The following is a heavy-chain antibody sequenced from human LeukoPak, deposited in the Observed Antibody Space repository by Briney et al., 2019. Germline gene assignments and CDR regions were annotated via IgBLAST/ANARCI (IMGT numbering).Heavy chain of an antibody. V-gene: IGHV3-74*01. D-gene: IGHD2-21*02. Sequence: PGRSLRLSCAASGFTFSNYCFHWVRQAPGQGLVWVARIKRDGTYTNYADSVKGRFTISRDDAKNTLYLQMNSLRVDDTGMYFCARDGDCFDRMDVWGKGTTVTVSS. CDR1: GFTFSNYC. J-gene: IGHJ6*03. CDR3: ARDGDCFDRMDV. CDR2: IKRDGTYT.